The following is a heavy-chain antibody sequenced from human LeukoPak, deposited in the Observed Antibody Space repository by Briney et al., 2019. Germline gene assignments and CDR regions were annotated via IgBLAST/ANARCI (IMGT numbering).Heavy chain of an antibody. CDR2: IYYNGNS. J-gene: IGHJ4*02. V-gene: IGHV4-59*08. Sequence: SETLSLTCSVSGASIIGYYWSWIRQPPGKGLEWIGYIYYNGNSNYNPSLKSRVTISVDTSKNQFSLKLSSVTAADTAIYYCARHKDYYGSGSYYIDSWGQGTLVTVSS. D-gene: IGHD3-10*01. CDR1: GASIIGYY. CDR3: ARHKDYYGSGSYYIDS.